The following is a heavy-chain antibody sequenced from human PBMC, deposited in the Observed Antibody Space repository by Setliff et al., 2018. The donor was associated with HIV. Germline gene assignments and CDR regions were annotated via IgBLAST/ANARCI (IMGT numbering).Heavy chain of an antibody. V-gene: IGHV1-69*13. J-gene: IGHJ6*02. CDR1: GGTFSSYA. Sequence: SVKVSCKASGGTFSSYAISWVRQAPGQGLEWMGGIIPIFGTANYAQKFQGRVTITADESTSTAYMELSSLRSEDTAVYYCAREAVEAAAGTGSNYYGMDVWGQGTTVTAP. CDR3: AREAVEAAAGTGSNYYGMDV. CDR2: IIPIFGTA. D-gene: IGHD6-13*01.